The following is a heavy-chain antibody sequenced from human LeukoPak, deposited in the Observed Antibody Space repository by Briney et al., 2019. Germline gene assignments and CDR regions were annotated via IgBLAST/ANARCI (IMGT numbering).Heavy chain of an antibody. CDR1: GFTFSSYA. D-gene: IGHD3-22*01. J-gene: IGHJ5*02. CDR3: AKGPGIVVVLSWFDP. CDR2: ISGSGGST. Sequence: GGSLRLSCAASGFTFSSYAMSWVRQAPGKGLEWVSAISGSGGSTYYADSVKGGFTISRDNSKNTLYLQMNSLRAEDTAVYYCAKGPGIVVVLSWFDPWGQGTLVTVSS. V-gene: IGHV3-23*01.